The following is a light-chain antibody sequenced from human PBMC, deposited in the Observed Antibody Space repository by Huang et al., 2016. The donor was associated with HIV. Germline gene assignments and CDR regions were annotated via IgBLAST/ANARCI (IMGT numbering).Light chain of an antibody. CDR3: QQYGTSPRT. J-gene: IGKJ2*01. Sequence: EIVLTQSPGTLSLSPGERATLSCRASQSVSNSYLAWYQQTPGQPPRLLIYGASSRATGIPDRFSGSGSGTDFTLTISRLEPEDFAVYYCQQYGTSPRTFGQGTKLEIK. CDR2: GAS. CDR1: QSVSNSY. V-gene: IGKV3-20*01.